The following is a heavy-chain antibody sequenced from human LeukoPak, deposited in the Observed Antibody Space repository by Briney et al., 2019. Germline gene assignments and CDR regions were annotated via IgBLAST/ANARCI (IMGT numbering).Heavy chain of an antibody. CDR1: GYSFTIYW. Sequence: GESLKISCKGSGYSFTIYWICCVRPMPGKGVWCMGIIHPGDSDTRNRPSFQGQDTFSADKSISTAYLQWSSLKASDSAMYDCARRPPSTTVTTKAFDSWGQGTLVTVSS. V-gene: IGHV5-51*01. CDR3: ARRPPSTTVTTKAFDS. J-gene: IGHJ4*02. D-gene: IGHD4-17*01. CDR2: IHPGDSDT.